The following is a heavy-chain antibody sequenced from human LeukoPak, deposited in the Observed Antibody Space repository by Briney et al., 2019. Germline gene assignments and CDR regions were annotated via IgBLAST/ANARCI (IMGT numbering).Heavy chain of an antibody. J-gene: IGHJ4*02. V-gene: IGHV1-2*02. Sequence: ASVKVSCKASEYTFTGYYMHWVRQAPGQGLEWMGWINPNSGVTDYAQNFQGRVTMTRDTSISTAYVELSRLRSDDTAVYYCARGTGEGYTYGRYYFDYWGQGTLVTVSS. D-gene: IGHD5-18*01. CDR1: EYTFTGYY. CDR2: INPNSGVT. CDR3: ARGTGEGYTYGRYYFDY.